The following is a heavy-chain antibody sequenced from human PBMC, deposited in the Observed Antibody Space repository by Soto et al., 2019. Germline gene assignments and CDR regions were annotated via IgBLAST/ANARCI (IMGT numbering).Heavy chain of an antibody. J-gene: IGHJ4*02. V-gene: IGHV4-59*08. CDR1: GGSISNYY. D-gene: IGHD2-21*01. CDR3: ARHYSTAPFDF. Sequence: SETLSVTCTVAGGSISNYYWSWIRQPPGKELEWIGHISYSGYPDYNPSLNSRVTISADTSKNQFSLKLTSVPAADTAVYYCARHYSTAPFDFRGQGTLVPVSS. CDR2: ISYSGYP.